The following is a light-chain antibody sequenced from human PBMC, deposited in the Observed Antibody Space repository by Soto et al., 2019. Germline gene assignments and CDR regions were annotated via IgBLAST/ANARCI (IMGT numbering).Light chain of an antibody. V-gene: IGLV1-40*01. CDR1: SSNIGAGYD. J-gene: IGLJ2*01. Sequence: QCVLTQPPSVSGAPGQRVTISCTGSSSNIGAGYDVHWYQHLPGTAPKLLIYGNNNRPSGVPDRFSGSKSGTSASLAITGLQAEDEADYYCQSYDSSLSGSVVFGGGTKLTVL. CDR3: QSYDSSLSGSVV. CDR2: GNN.